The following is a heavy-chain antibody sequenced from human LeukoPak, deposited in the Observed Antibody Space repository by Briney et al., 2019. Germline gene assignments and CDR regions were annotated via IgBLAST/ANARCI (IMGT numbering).Heavy chain of an antibody. CDR1: GGSISSGGYY. V-gene: IGHV4-61*08. D-gene: IGHD1-26*01. Sequence: SETLSLTCAVYGGSISSGGYYWSWIRQHPGRGLEWIGYIYYSGSTNYNPSLKSRVTISVDTSKNQFSLKLSSVTAADTAVYYCARVPPSGSYLYYFDHWGQGTLVTVSS. CDR3: ARVPPSGSYLYYFDH. J-gene: IGHJ4*02. CDR2: IYYSGST.